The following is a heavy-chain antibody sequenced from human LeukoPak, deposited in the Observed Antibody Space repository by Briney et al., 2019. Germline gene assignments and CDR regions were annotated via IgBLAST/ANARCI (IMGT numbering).Heavy chain of an antibody. J-gene: IGHJ6*03. CDR2: IYYSGST. CDR3: ARVRELSTIFGVAPLYYYYYMDV. CDR1: GGSISSYY. V-gene: IGHV4-59*12. Sequence: SETLSLTCTVSGGSISSYYWSWIRQPPGKGLEWIGYIYYSGSTNYNPSLKSRVTISVDTSKNQFSLKLSSVTAADTAVYYCARVRELSTIFGVAPLYYYYYMDVWGKGTTVTVSS. D-gene: IGHD3-3*01.